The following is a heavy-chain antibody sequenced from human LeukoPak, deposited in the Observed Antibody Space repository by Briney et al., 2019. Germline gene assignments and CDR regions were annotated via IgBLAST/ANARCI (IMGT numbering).Heavy chain of an antibody. CDR2: ISSSSSYI. CDR1: GFTFSSYS. Sequence: PGGSPRLSCAASGFTFSSYSMNWVRQAPGKGLEWVSSISSSSSYIYYADSVRGRFTISRDNSRNTLYLQMNSLTTEDTAVYYCVKHDFYGAGSLGSHWGQGTLVTVSS. V-gene: IGHV3-21*01. J-gene: IGHJ4*02. D-gene: IGHD3-10*01. CDR3: VKHDFYGAGSLGSH.